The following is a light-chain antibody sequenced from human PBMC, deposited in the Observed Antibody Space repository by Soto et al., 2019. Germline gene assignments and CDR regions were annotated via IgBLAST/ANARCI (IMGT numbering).Light chain of an antibody. CDR3: QQSYSTPFT. CDR2: AAS. V-gene: IGKV1-39*01. J-gene: IGKJ5*01. Sequence: DIQMTQSPSSLSASVGDRVTIPCRASQRISYYLNWFQQKPGRAPKLLIYAASSLEAGVPSRYSGSGSGTDFTLTISSLQPEDFATYYCQQSYSTPFTFGQGTRLEI. CDR1: QRISYY.